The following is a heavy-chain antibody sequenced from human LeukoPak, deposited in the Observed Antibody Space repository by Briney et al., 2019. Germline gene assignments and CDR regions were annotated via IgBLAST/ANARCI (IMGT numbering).Heavy chain of an antibody. J-gene: IGHJ4*02. Sequence: GGSLRLSCAASGSTFSSFGMHWVRQAPGKGLEWVAVIWYDGSNKNYADSMKGRFTISRDNSKSTLYLQMSSLRAEDTAVYYCARARNDYDSSGFSALDYWGQGTLVTVSS. D-gene: IGHD3-22*01. CDR1: GSTFSSFG. V-gene: IGHV3-33*01. CDR2: IWYDGSNK. CDR3: ARARNDYDSSGFSALDY.